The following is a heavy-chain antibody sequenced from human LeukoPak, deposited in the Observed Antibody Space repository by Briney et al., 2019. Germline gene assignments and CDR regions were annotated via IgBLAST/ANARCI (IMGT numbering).Heavy chain of an antibody. CDR1: GYTFTSYG. Sequence: ASVKVPCKASGYTFTSYGISWVRQAPGQGLEWMGWISAYNGNTNYAQKFQGRVTMTTDTSTSTAYMELRSLRSDDTAVYYCARVPSGRRTYYYDSSGYQFDYWGQGTLVTVSS. D-gene: IGHD3-22*01. CDR3: ARVPSGRRTYYYDSSGYQFDY. CDR2: ISAYNGNT. J-gene: IGHJ4*02. V-gene: IGHV1-18*01.